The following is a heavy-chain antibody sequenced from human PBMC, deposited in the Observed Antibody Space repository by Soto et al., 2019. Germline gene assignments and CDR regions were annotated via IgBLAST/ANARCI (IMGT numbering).Heavy chain of an antibody. J-gene: IGHJ4*02. V-gene: IGHV2-5*02. D-gene: IGHD6-13*01. CDR3: ARSKYSIASFEY. CDR2: IYWEDDK. CDR1: GFSLSTDDVG. Sequence: SGPTLVTPTQTLTLTCTFSGFSLSTDDVGVCWIRQPPGKALAWLAVIYWEDDKGSSPSLKSRLRLTKDTSQNQLLLTMTTMDPVDTATYCCARSKYSIASFEYWGQGALVTGSS.